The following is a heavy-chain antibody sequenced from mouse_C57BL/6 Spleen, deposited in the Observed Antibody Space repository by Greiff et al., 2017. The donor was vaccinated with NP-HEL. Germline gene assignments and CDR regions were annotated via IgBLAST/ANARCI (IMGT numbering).Heavy chain of an antibody. CDR1: GFTFSSYA. J-gene: IGHJ2*01. V-gene: IGHV5-4*01. CDR2: ISDGGSYT. Sequence: EVKLVESGGGLVKPGGSLKLSCAASGFTFSSYAMSWVRQTPEKRLEWVATISDGGSYTYYPDNVKGRFTISRDNAKNNLYLQMSHLKSEDTAMYYCARDSYYYGSSLYYFDAWGQGTTLPVSS. D-gene: IGHD1-1*01. CDR3: ARDSYYYGSSLYYFDA.